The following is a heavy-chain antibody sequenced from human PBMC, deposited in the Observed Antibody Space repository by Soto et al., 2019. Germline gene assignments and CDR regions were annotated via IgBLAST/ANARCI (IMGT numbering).Heavy chain of an antibody. CDR1: GFSVTTNH. CDR2: IYSGGAT. Sequence: EVQLVESGGGLVQPGGSLRVSCAVSGFSVTTNHMTWVRQAPGKGLEWVSIIYSGGATDYADSVKGRLTISRDNSKNTLHLQMNSLRGEDTAIYYCVRNYGAVWGQGTTVTVSS. V-gene: IGHV3-66*01. CDR3: VRNYGAV. J-gene: IGHJ6*02. D-gene: IGHD3-16*01.